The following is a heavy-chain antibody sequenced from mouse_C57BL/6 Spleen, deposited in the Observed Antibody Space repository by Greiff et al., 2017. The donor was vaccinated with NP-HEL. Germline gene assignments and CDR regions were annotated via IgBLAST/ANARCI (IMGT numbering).Heavy chain of an antibody. CDR2: IYPRSGNT. CDR1: GYTFTSYG. Sequence: VKLQQSGAELARPGASVKLSCKASGYTFTSYGISWVKQRTGQGLEWIGEIYPRSGNTYYNEKFKGKATLTADKSSSTAYMELRSLTSEDSAVYFCAGFSEDYAMDYWGQGTSVTVSS. CDR3: AGFSEDYAMDY. J-gene: IGHJ4*01. V-gene: IGHV1-81*01.